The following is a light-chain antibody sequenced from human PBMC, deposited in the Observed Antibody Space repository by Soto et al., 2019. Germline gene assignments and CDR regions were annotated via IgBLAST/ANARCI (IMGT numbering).Light chain of an antibody. CDR3: QQLNNWPSYT. V-gene: IGKV3-15*01. J-gene: IGKJ2*01. CDR2: GAS. Sequence: EIVMTQSPASLSVSPGETDTLSCRASQNVHSNLALYQQKPGQAPRLLIYGASTRDTGVPARFSGSGSGTEFTLTISSLQSEDFAVDYCQQLNNWPSYTFGQGTKLEIK. CDR1: QNVHSN.